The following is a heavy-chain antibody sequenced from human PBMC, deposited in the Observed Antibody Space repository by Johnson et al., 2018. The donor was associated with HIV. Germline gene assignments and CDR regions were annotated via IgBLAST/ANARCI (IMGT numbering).Heavy chain of an antibody. V-gene: IGHV3-7*03. CDR2: IKQDGSAK. CDR3: AKDLRSYGNDACDI. J-gene: IGHJ3*02. D-gene: IGHD3-16*01. CDR1: GCTFSSYW. Sequence: EVQLVESGGGLVQPGGSLRLSCAASGCTFSSYWMSWVRQAPGKGLEWVANIKQDGSAKYYVDSVKGRFTISRDNAKNSLYLQMNSLGAEDTALYYCAKDLRSYGNDACDIWGQGTMVTVSS.